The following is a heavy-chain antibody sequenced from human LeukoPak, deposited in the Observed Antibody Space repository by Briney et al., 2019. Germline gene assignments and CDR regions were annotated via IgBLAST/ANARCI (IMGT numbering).Heavy chain of an antibody. V-gene: IGHV3-23*01. CDR3: AKEGPYYYDSSGYYYAYFDY. D-gene: IGHD3-22*01. J-gene: IGHJ4*02. CDR1: GFTFSSYA. CDR2: ISGSGGST. Sequence: GGSLRLSCAASGFTFSSYAMSWVRQAPGKGLEWVSAISGSGGSTYYADSVKGRFTIPRDNSKNTLYLQMNSLRAEDTAVYYCAKEGPYYYDSSGYYYAYFDYWGQGTLVTVSS.